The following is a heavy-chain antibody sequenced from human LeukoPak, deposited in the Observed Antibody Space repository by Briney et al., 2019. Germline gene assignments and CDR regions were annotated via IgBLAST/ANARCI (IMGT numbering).Heavy chain of an antibody. Sequence: PGRSLRLSCAASGFTFDDYAMHWVRQAPGKGLEWVSGISWNSGSIGYADSVKGRFTISRDNAKNSLYLQMNSLRAEDTALYYCAKDMKSSGWYYFDYWGQGTLVTVSS. D-gene: IGHD6-19*01. CDR3: AKDMKSSGWYYFDY. V-gene: IGHV3-9*01. CDR1: GFTFDDYA. J-gene: IGHJ4*02. CDR2: ISWNSGSI.